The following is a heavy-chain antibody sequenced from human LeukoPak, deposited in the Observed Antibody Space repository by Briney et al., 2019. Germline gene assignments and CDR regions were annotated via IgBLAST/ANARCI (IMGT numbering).Heavy chain of an antibody. D-gene: IGHD6-19*01. J-gene: IGHJ4*02. CDR1: GFTFSSYA. CDR3: ARGHPYIAVAGTFVY. Sequence: GGSLRLSCAASGFTFSSYAMHWVRQAPGKGLEWVAVISYDGSNKYYADSVKGRFTISRDNSKNTLYLQMNSLRAEDTAVYYCARGHPYIAVAGTFVYWGQGTLVTVSS. V-gene: IGHV3-30*04. CDR2: ISYDGSNK.